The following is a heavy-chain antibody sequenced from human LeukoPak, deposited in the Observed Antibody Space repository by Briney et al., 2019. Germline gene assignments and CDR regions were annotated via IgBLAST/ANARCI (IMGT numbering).Heavy chain of an antibody. V-gene: IGHV3-11*01. CDR3: ARVAIRSSGYSVSVAFDY. CDR2: ISSSGSTI. D-gene: IGHD3-22*01. J-gene: IGHJ4*02. Sequence: GGSLRLSCAASGFTFSDYYMSWIRQAPGKGLEWVSYISSSGSTIYYADSVKGRFTISRDNAKKSLYLQMNSLRAEDTAVYYCARVAIRSSGYSVSVAFDYWGQGTLVTVSS. CDR1: GFTFSDYY.